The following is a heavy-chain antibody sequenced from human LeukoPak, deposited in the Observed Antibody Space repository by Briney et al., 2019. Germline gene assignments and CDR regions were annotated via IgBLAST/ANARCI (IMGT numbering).Heavy chain of an antibody. CDR1: GFTFSSYA. Sequence: GGSLRLSCAASGFTFSSYAMSWVRQAPGKGLEWVSAISGSGDRTYYAGSVKGRFTISRDNSKNTQYLQMNSLRAEDTAIYYCAKEYTNGWSDALDAWGQGTMVTISS. CDR2: ISGSGDRT. CDR3: AKEYTNGWSDALDA. J-gene: IGHJ3*01. D-gene: IGHD6-19*01. V-gene: IGHV3-23*01.